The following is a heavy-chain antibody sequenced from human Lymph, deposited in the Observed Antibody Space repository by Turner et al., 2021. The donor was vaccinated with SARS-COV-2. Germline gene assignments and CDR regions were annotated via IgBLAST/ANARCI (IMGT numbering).Heavy chain of an antibody. CDR3: ARLPIARGYSGYDFYYFDY. Sequence: EVQLVQSGAEVKKPGASLKISCKCSGYSFPTYWIGWVRQMPGKGLGWMGIIYPGDSDTRYSPSFQGQVTISADKSISTAYLQWSSLKASDTAMYYCARLPIARGYSGYDFYYFDYWGQGTLVTVSS. J-gene: IGHJ4*02. V-gene: IGHV5-51*01. CDR1: GYSFPTYW. CDR2: IYPGDSDT. D-gene: IGHD5-12*01.